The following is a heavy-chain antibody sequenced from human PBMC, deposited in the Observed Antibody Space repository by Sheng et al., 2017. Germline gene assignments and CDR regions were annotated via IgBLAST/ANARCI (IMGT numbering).Heavy chain of an antibody. Sequence: QVQLVQSGAEVKKPGASVKVSCKASGYSFANSDINWVRQATGQGLEWMGWMNPNSGNTGYAQNFQGRVTFTRDTSISTAYMELSSLRSDDTAVYYCARDAVTGTRGIGWFDPWGQGTLVTVSS. V-gene: IGHV1-8*03. CDR2: MNPNSGNT. J-gene: IGHJ5*02. CDR1: GYSFANSD. D-gene: IGHD6-19*01. CDR3: ARDAVTGTRGIGWFDP.